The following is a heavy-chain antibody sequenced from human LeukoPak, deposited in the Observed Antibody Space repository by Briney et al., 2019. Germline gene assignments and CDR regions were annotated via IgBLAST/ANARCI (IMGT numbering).Heavy chain of an antibody. CDR1: GFTFTNYG. CDR2: ISAYNGDT. D-gene: IGHD1-26*01. V-gene: IGHV1-18*01. CDR3: AREKRQVSFPGSYWLFDY. J-gene: IGHJ4*02. Sequence: ASVKVSCKASGFTFTNYGISWVRQAPGQGLEWMGWISAYNGDTKYAQKFQGRVTMTTDTPTSTAYMELWSLRSDDTAVYYCAREKRQVSFPGSYWLFDYWGQGTLVTVSS.